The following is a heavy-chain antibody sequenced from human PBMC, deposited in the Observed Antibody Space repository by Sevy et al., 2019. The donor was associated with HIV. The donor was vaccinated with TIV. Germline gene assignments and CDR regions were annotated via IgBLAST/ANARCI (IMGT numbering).Heavy chain of an antibody. D-gene: IGHD6-25*01. V-gene: IGHV3-23*01. CDR2: ISGSSGLT. J-gene: IGHJ4*01. Sequence: GGSLRLSCAASGFSFMPYAMSWVRQAPGKGLEWVPGISGSSGLTYYADSVKGRFTISRDNSKNTLYLQMKNLRADDTAVYYCAKGTVAAPVGNYFDHWGHGALVTVSS. CDR3: AKGTVAAPVGNYFDH. CDR1: GFSFMPYA.